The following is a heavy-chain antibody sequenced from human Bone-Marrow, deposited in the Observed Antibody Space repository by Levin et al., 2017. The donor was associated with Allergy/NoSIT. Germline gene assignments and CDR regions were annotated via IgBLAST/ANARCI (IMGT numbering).Heavy chain of an antibody. J-gene: IGHJ4*02. D-gene: IGHD6-13*01. CDR1: GFTFSSYS. CDR2: ISSSSSTI. V-gene: IGHV3-48*01. Sequence: GESLKISCAASGFTFSSYSMNWVRQAPGKGLEWVSYISSSSSTIYYADSVKGRFTISRDNAKNSLYLQMNSLRAEDTAVYYCARDLGYSSSWYSFCFDYWGQGTLVTVSS. CDR3: ARDLGYSSSWYSFCFDY.